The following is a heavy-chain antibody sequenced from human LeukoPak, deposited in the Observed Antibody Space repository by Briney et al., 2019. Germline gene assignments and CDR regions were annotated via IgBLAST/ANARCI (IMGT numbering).Heavy chain of an antibody. CDR2: INWNGGST. J-gene: IGHJ3*02. CDR3: AREGYGSGGYKRGAFDI. CDR1: GFTFDDYG. V-gene: IGHV3-20*04. D-gene: IGHD3-10*01. Sequence: PGGSLRLSCAASGFTFDDYGMSWVRQAPGKGLEWVSGINWNGGSTGYADSVKGRFTISRDNAKNSLYLQMNSLRAEDTALYYCAREGYGSGGYKRGAFDIWGQGTMVTVSS.